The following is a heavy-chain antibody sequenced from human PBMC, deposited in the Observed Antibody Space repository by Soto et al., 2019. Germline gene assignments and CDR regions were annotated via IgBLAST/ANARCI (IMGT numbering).Heavy chain of an antibody. D-gene: IGHD6-13*01. CDR1: GRTFSSYA. Sequence: SVKVSCKASGRTFSSYAISWVRQAPGQGLEWMGGIIPIFGTANYAQKFQGRVTITADESTSTAYMELSSLRSEDTAVDYCARSSSGYSSSWYRSESKYYYGMDVWRQVTTVIVSS. CDR3: ARSSSGYSSSWYRSESKYYYGMDV. J-gene: IGHJ6*01. CDR2: IIPIFGTA. V-gene: IGHV1-69*13.